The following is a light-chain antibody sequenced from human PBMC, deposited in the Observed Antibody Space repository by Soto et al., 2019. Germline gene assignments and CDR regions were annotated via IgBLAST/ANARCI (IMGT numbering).Light chain of an antibody. CDR2: DAT. J-gene: IGKJ2*01. Sequence: EIALTQSPATLSLSPGERATLSCRASQSVISYLAWYQQKPGQAPRLLIHDATNRATGIPARFSGSGSGRDFTLTISSLEPEDSGIYYCQQRSNWPGTFGQGTKLEIK. V-gene: IGKV3-11*02. CDR3: QQRSNWPGT. CDR1: QSVISY.